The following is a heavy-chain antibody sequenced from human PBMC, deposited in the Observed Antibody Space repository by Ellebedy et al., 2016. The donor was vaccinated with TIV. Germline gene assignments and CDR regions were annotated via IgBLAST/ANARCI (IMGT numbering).Heavy chain of an antibody. CDR2: ISWDSDSI. V-gene: IGHV3-9*01. J-gene: IGHJ4*02. Sequence: GGSLRLSXAASGFTYHNYAMHWVRQAPGKGLEWVSGISWDSDSIGYADSVKGRFTISRDNAKNSLYLQMNSLRDEDTALYYCAKDGSSGWYFRLESWGQGTLVTVSS. D-gene: IGHD6-19*01. CDR1: GFTYHNYA. CDR3: AKDGSSGWYFRLES.